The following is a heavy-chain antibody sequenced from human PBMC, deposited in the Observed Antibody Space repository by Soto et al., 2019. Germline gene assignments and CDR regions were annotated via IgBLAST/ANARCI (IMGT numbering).Heavy chain of an antibody. CDR1: GGSISSYY. CDR2: IYYSGST. D-gene: IGHD5-12*01. J-gene: IGHJ5*02. V-gene: IGHV4-59*08. CDR3: ARHCPLSTYSGYDFCWFEP. Sequence: QVQLQESGPGLVKPSETLSLTCTVSGGSISSYYWSWIRQPPGKGLEWIGYIYYSGSTNYNPSLKSRVTISVDTSKNQFSLKLSSVTAADTAVYYCARHCPLSTYSGYDFCWFEPWGQGTLVTVSS.